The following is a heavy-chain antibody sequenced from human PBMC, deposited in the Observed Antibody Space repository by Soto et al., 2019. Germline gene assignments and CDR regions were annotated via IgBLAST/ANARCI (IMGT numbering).Heavy chain of an antibody. J-gene: IGHJ4*02. D-gene: IGHD6-19*01. CDR3: ACSPPVSSGCFSGRFDY. CDR2: IYADGTT. CDR1: GFTVGSYY. Sequence: GGSLRLSCAASGFTVGSYYMNWVRQTPGKGLEWVSVIYADGTTYYADSVKGRFTISRDTSRNMLYFQMNSLRTEDTAVYYCACSPPVSSGCFSGRFDYWGQGTLVTVSS. V-gene: IGHV3-66*01.